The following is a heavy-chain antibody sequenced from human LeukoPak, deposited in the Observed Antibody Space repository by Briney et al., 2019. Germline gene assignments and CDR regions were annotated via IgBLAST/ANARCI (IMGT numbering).Heavy chain of an antibody. J-gene: IGHJ4*02. D-gene: IGHD2-2*01. CDR1: GFSFSSYW. CDR2: INTDGSTT. CDR3: ARHCTSTTCYADY. Sequence: GGSLRLSCAASGFSFSSYWMNWVRQAPGEGLVWVSRINTDGSTTNYADSVKGRFTISRDNAKNTLFLQMNSLRAEDTAIYYCARHCTSTTCYADYWGQGTLVTVSS. V-gene: IGHV3-74*01.